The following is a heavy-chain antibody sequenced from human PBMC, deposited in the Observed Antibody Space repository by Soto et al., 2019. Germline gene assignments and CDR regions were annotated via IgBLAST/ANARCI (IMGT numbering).Heavy chain of an antibody. Sequence: SETLSLTCTVSGGSISSSSYYWGWIRQPPGKGLEWIGSIYYSGSTYYNPSLKSRVTISVDTSKNQFSLKLSSVTAADTAGYYCARQGGPYCSSTSCPYYYYYYMDVWGKGTTVTVSS. V-gene: IGHV4-39*01. CDR3: ARQGGPYCSSTSCPYYYYYYMDV. CDR2: IYYSGST. D-gene: IGHD2-2*01. J-gene: IGHJ6*03. CDR1: GGSISSSSYY.